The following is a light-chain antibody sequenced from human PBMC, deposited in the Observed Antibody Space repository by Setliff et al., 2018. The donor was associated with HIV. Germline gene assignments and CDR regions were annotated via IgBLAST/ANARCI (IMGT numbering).Light chain of an antibody. Sequence: QSVLTQSASVSGTPGQSITISCTGTSGDVGAYNYVSWYQQHPGKAPKLLIYDVRNRPSGVSNRFSGSKSGNTASLTISGLQAEDEADYYCSSYTTNTTFVFGTGTKVTVL. J-gene: IGLJ1*01. CDR2: DVR. CDR1: SGDVGAYNY. V-gene: IGLV2-14*03. CDR3: SSYTTNTTFV.